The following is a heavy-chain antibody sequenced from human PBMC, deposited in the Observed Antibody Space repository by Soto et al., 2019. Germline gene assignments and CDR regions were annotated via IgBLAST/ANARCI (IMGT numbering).Heavy chain of an antibody. CDR3: ARTLYSSGWYEPDYYYYGMDV. Sequence: QVQLVQSGAEVKKPGASVKVSCKASGYTFTSYDINWVRQATGQGLEWMGWMNPNTGNTGYAQKFRGQVTMTRNTSISTAYMELSSLRSEDTAVYYCARTLYSSGWYEPDYYYYGMDVWGQGTTVTVSS. CDR1: GYTFTSYD. CDR2: MNPNTGNT. D-gene: IGHD6-19*01. V-gene: IGHV1-8*01. J-gene: IGHJ6*02.